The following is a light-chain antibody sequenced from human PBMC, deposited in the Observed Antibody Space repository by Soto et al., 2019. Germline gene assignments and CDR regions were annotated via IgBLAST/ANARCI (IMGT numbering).Light chain of an antibody. CDR2: DAS. J-gene: IGKJ1*01. CDR3: QQRSNWPRT. V-gene: IGKV3-11*01. CDR1: QSVSSY. Sequence: EIVFTQSPATLSFSPGGKDTPSCRASQSVSSYLAWYQQKPGQAPRLLIYDASNRATGIPARFSGSGSGTDFTLTISSLEPEDFAVYYCQQRSNWPRTFGQGTKVDIK.